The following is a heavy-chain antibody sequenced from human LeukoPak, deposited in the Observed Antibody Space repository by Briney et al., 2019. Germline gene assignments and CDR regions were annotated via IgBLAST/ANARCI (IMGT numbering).Heavy chain of an antibody. CDR3: ARGQWEVRGIVITQLDY. CDR1: GGSFSGYY. CDR2: SKHSGGT. J-gene: IGHJ4*02. Sequence: SETLSLTCAVYGGSFSGYYWSWIRQPPGKGLEWIGESKHSGGTDYNPSLKSRVTISVDTSKKQFSLTLTSVTAADTAVYYCARGQWEVRGIVITQLDYWGQGTLVTVSS. V-gene: IGHV4-34*01. D-gene: IGHD3-10*01.